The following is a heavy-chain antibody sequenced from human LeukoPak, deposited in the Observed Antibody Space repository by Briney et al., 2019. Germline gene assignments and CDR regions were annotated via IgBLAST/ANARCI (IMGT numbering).Heavy chain of an antibody. CDR3: ARGRRFIAVAYYYYYGMDV. CDR1: GFIIKSYS. V-gene: IGHV3-23*01. D-gene: IGHD6-19*01. J-gene: IGHJ6*02. Sequence: GGSLRVSCAASGFIIKSYSMTWVRQAPGKGLEWVSAISGSGSSTYYADSVKGRFAVSRDNSKNTLFLQMNSLRAEDTAVYYCARGRRFIAVAYYYYYGMDVWGQGTTVTVSS. CDR2: ISGSGSST.